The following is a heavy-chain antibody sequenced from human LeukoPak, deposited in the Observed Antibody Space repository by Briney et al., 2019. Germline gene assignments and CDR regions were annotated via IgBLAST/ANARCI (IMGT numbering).Heavy chain of an antibody. V-gene: IGHV3-21*01. CDR2: ISSTSAYI. J-gene: IGHJ5*01. Sequence: GGSMRLSCAASGFALRSYTVTWVRQAPGKGLEWVSSISSTSAYIYYAESVKGRFSISRDNVDNVVHLQMSSLTNEDTAVYYCARVAVAGPTGWFDSWGQGTLVTVSS. CDR3: ARVAVAGPTGWFDS. CDR1: GFALRSYT. D-gene: IGHD6-19*01.